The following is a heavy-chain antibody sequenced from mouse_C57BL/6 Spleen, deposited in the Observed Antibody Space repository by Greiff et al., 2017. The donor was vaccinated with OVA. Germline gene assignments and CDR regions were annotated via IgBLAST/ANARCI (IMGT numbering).Heavy chain of an antibody. Sequence: VQLQQSGAELVRPGTSVKVSCKASGYAFTNYLIEWVKQRPGQGLEWIGVINPGSGGTNYNEKFKGKATLTADKSSSTAYMQLSSLTSEDSAVYFCARGGIRDYWGQGTTLTVSS. CDR3: ARGGIRDY. CDR1: GYAFTNYL. CDR2: INPGSGGT. D-gene: IGHD2-4*01. V-gene: IGHV1-54*01. J-gene: IGHJ2*01.